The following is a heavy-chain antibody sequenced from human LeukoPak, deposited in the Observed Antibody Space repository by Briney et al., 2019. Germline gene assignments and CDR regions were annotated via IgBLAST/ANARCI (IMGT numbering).Heavy chain of an antibody. CDR2: MSGSGGST. V-gene: IGHV3-23*01. D-gene: IGHD5-12*01. CDR3: AKSPGGYSGPFGD. Sequence: GGSLRLSCAASGFTFSIYGMSWVRQAPGRGLEWVSAMSGSGGSTYYADSVKGRFTISRDNSKNTLYLQMNSLRAEDTAVYYCAKSPGGYSGPFGDWGQGTLVTVSS. J-gene: IGHJ4*02. CDR1: GFTFSIYG.